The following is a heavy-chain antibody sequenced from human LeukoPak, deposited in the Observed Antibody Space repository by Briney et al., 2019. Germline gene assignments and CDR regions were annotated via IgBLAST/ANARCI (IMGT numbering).Heavy chain of an antibody. D-gene: IGHD5-18*01. J-gene: IGHJ3*02. CDR1: GGSISSYY. CDR2: IYYSGST. Sequence: SETLSLTCTVSGGSISSYYWSWLRQPPGKEQEWIGYIYYSGSTNYNPSLKSRVTISVDTSKSQFSLKLSSVTAADTAVYYCARHVGYSYDAFDIWGQGTMVTVSS. V-gene: IGHV4-59*08. CDR3: ARHVGYSYDAFDI.